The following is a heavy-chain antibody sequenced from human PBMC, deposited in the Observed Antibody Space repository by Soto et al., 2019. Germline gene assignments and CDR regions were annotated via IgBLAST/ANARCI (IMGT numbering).Heavy chain of an antibody. D-gene: IGHD3-10*01. J-gene: IGHJ6*02. CDR2: IYSSGST. V-gene: IGHV4-59*08. CDR1: GGSISNSY. CDR3: ARHSLPFLYGSGPWDV. Sequence: QVQLQESGPGLVRPSETLSLTCTVSGGSISNSYWSWIRQSPENGLEWIGYIYSSGSTNYNPSLNSRVTISVDTSKNQFSLKLSSLSAADTAVYYCARHSLPFLYGSGPWDVWGQGTTVTVSS.